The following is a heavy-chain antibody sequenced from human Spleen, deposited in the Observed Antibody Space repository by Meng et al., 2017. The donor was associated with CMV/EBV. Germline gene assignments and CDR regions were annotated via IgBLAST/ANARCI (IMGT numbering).Heavy chain of an antibody. Sequence: SGPTLVQLTQTLTLTCTFSGFSLSTSGMSVSWVRQPPGKALEWLALIDWDDDKYYSTSLKTRLTISKDTSKNQVVLTMTNMDPVDTATYYCARIQYQLLYSSYYGMDVWGQGTTVTVSS. J-gene: IGHJ6*02. V-gene: IGHV2-70*20. CDR2: IDWDDDK. D-gene: IGHD2-2*02. CDR3: ARIQYQLLYSSYYGMDV. CDR1: GFSLSTSGMS.